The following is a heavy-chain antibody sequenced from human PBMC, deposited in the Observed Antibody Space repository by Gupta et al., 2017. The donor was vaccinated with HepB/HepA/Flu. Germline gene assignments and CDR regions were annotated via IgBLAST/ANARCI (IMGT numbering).Heavy chain of an antibody. CDR1: GFTFSSYS. CDR2: ISSSSSYI. Sequence: EVQLVESGGGLVKPGGSLRLSCAASGFTFSSYSMNWVRQAPGKGLEWGSSISSSSSYIYYADSVKGRFTISRDNAKNSLYLQMNSLRAEDTAVYYCARDGSGSYYMYYYYYMDVWGKGTTVTVSS. V-gene: IGHV3-21*01. D-gene: IGHD3-10*01. CDR3: ARDGSGSYYMYYYYYMDV. J-gene: IGHJ6*03.